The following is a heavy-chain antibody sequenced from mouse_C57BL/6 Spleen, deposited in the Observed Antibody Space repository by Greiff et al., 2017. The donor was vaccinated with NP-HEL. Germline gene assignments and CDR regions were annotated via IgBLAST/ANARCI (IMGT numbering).Heavy chain of an antibody. J-gene: IGHJ2*01. Sequence: EVMLVESGGGLVKPGGSLKLSCAASGFTFSDYGMHWVRQAPEKGLEWVAYISSGSSTIYYADTVQGRFTISRDNAKNTLFLQMTSLRSEDTAMYYCARRRDGYYSYYFDYGGQGTTLTVSS. CDR1: GFTFSDYG. CDR2: ISSGSSTI. CDR3: ARRRDGYYSYYFDY. D-gene: IGHD2-3*01. V-gene: IGHV5-17*01.